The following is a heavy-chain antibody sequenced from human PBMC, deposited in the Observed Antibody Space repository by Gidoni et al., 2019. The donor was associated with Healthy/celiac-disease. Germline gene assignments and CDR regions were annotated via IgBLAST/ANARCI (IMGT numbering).Heavy chain of an antibody. CDR2: IIPILGIA. Sequence: QVQLVQSGAEVKKPGSSVKVSCKASGGTFSSYAISWGRQAPGQGLEWMGRIIPILGIANYAQKFQGRVTITADKSTSTAYMELSSLRSEDTAVYYCAREYSSSSRRDFDYWGQGTLVTVSS. J-gene: IGHJ4*02. CDR1: GGTFSSYA. CDR3: AREYSSSSRRDFDY. D-gene: IGHD6-6*01. V-gene: IGHV1-69*04.